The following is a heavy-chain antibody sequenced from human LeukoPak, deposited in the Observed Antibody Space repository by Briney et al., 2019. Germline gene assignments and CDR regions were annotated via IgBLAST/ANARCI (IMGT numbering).Heavy chain of an antibody. J-gene: IGHJ5*02. CDR3: ARGSDMVALFGT. CDR1: GGSISSYY. Sequence: SETLSLTCTVSGGSISSYYWSWIRQPPGKGLEWIGYIYYSGSTNYNPSLRSRVTISVDTSKNEFSLKLSSVTAADTAVYYCARGSDMVALFGTWGQETLVTVSS. V-gene: IGHV4-59*01. D-gene: IGHD2-15*01. CDR2: IYYSGST.